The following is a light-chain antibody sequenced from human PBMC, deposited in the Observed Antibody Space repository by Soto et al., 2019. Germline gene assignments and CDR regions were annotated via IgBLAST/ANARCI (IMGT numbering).Light chain of an antibody. J-gene: IGKJ1*01. CDR3: QQYDSTPPWT. CDR2: WAS. CDR1: QSVLYSSNNKNY. V-gene: IGKV4-1*01. Sequence: DIVMTQSPDSLAVSLGERATINCKSSQSVLYSSNNKNYLAWYQQKPGQPPKLLIYWASTRESGVPDRFSGSGSGTDFTLTISSLQAEDVAVYYCQQYDSTPPWTFGQGTKGEIK.